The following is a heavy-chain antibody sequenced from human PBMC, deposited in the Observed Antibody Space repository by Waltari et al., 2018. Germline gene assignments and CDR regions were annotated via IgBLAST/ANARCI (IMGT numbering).Heavy chain of an antibody. J-gene: IGHJ4*02. Sequence: EVQLLESGGGLVQPGGSLRLSCAASGFTFSSYAMSWVRQAPGKGLEWVSVIYSGGSTDDADSVKGRFTISRDNSKNTLYLQMNSLRAEDTAVYYCAKMKEGAAAGDFDYWGQGTLVTVSS. D-gene: IGHD6-13*01. CDR3: AKMKEGAAAGDFDY. V-gene: IGHV3-23*03. CDR1: GFTFSSYA. CDR2: IYSGGST.